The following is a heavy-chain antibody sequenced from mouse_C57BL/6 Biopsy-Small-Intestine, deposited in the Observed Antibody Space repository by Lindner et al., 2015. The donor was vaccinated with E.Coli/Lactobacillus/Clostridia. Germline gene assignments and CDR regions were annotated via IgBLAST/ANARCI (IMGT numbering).Heavy chain of an antibody. CDR3: ARNYYGKRGFDY. CDR2: INPGSGGT. V-gene: IGHV1-54*01. J-gene: IGHJ2*01. D-gene: IGHD1-1*01. CDR1: GYAFTNYL. Sequence: VQLQESGAELVRPGTSVKVSCKASGYAFTNYLIEWVKQRPGQGLEWIGVINPGSGGTNYNEKFKGKATLTADESSSTAYMQLSSLTSEDSAVYFCARNYYGKRGFDYWGQGTTLTVSS.